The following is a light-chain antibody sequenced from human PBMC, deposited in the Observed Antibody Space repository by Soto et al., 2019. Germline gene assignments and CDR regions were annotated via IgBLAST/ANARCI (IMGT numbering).Light chain of an antibody. CDR2: GAS. Sequence: IVMTQSPATLSVSPGERANLSCRASQSVGTKLAWYQQTPGQAPRLLIYGASTRAAGIPDRFSGSGSGTDFTLTITRLEPEDSAVYFCQQYTGPPTTFGQGTRLEIK. CDR1: QSVGTK. CDR3: QQYTGPPTT. V-gene: IGKV3D-15*01. J-gene: IGKJ5*01.